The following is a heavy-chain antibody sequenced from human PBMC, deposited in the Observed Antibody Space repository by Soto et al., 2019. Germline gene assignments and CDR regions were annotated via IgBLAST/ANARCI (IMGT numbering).Heavy chain of an antibody. J-gene: IGHJ6*02. Sequence: GSLRLSCAASGFTFSSYSMNWVRQAPGKGLEWVSSISSSSSYIYYADSVKGRFTISRDNAKNSLYLQMNSLRAEDTAVYYCARDGYSYGYYYYYGMDVWGQGTTVTVSS. CDR1: GFTFSSYS. CDR2: ISSSSSYI. V-gene: IGHV3-21*01. CDR3: ARDGYSYGYYYYYGMDV. D-gene: IGHD5-18*01.